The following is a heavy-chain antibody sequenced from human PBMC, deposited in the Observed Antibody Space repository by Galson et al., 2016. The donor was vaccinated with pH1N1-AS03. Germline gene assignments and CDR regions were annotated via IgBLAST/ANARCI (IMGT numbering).Heavy chain of an antibody. J-gene: IGHJ6*02. V-gene: IGHV1-3*01. CDR3: ARDRGSGYDLFDYYYGMDV. Sequence: KVSCKASGYTFTSYAMHWVRQAPGQRLEWMGWINAGNGNTKYSQKFQGRVTITRDTSASTAYMELSSLRSEDTAVYYCARDRGSGYDLFDYYYGMDVWGQGTTVTVSS. CDR2: INAGNGNT. D-gene: IGHD5-12*01. CDR1: GYTFTSYA.